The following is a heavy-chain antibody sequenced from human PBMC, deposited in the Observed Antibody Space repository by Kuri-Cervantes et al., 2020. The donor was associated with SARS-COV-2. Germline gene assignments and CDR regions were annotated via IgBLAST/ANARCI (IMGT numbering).Heavy chain of an antibody. J-gene: IGHJ4*02. V-gene: IGHV3-30-3*01. CDR3: ARTLGEDIVVVPAATFDY. CDR1: GFTFSSYA. Sequence: GGSLRLSCAASGFTFSSYAMHWVRQAPGKGLEWVAVISYDGSNKYYADSVKGRFTISRDNPKNTLYLQMNSLRAEDTAVYYCARTLGEDIVVVPAATFDYWGQGTLVTVSS. CDR2: ISYDGSNK. D-gene: IGHD2-2*01.